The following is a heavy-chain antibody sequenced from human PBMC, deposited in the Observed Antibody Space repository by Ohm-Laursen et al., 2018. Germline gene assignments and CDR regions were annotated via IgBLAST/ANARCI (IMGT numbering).Heavy chain of an antibody. V-gene: IGHV4-59*01. CDR1: GGSISSYY. Sequence: SETLSLTCTVSGGSISSYYWSWIRQPPGKGLEWIGYIYYSGSTNYNPSLKSRVTISVASSKSQFSLNLNSVTAADTAVYYCARSSWGYAFDIWGQGTMVTVSS. D-gene: IGHD6-13*01. CDR3: ARSSWGYAFDI. CDR2: IYYSGST. J-gene: IGHJ3*02.